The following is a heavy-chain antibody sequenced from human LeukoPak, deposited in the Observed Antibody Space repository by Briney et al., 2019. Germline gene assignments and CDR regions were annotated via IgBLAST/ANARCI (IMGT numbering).Heavy chain of an antibody. Sequence: GASVKVSCRASGYTFTSYDINWVRQATGQGLEWMGWMNPNSGNTGYAQKFQGRVTITRNTSISTAYMELSSLRSEDTAVYYCAIIVGATTTDYWGQGTLVTVSS. V-gene: IGHV1-8*03. CDR3: AIIVGATTTDY. CDR2: MNPNSGNT. D-gene: IGHD1-26*01. CDR1: GYTFTSYD. J-gene: IGHJ4*02.